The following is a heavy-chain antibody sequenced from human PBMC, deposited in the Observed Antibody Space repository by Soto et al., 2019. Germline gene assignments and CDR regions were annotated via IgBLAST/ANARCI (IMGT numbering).Heavy chain of an antibody. D-gene: IGHD2-2*01. CDR3: ARDLRVPYCSSTSCYAVDY. V-gene: IGHV3-7*01. Sequence: LRLSCAASGFTFSSYWMSWVRQAPGKGLEWVANIKQDGSEKYYVDSVKGRFTISRDNAKNSLYLQMNSLRAEDTAVYYCARDLRVPYCSSTSCYAVDYWGQGTLVTVSS. J-gene: IGHJ4*02. CDR2: IKQDGSEK. CDR1: GFTFSSYW.